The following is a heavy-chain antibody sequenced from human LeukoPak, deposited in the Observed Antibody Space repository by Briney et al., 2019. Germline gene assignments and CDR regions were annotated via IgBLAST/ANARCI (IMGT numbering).Heavy chain of an antibody. CDR3: ARGPYYDFWSGYQNWFDP. CDR2: INHSGST. V-gene: IGHV4-34*01. D-gene: IGHD3-3*01. J-gene: IGHJ5*02. Sequence: PSETLSLTCAVYGGSFSGYYWSWIRQPPGKGLEWIGEINHSGSTNYNPSLKSRVTISVDTSKNQFSLKLSSVTAADTAVYYCARGPYYDFWSGYQNWFDPWGQGTLVTVSS. CDR1: GGSFSGYY.